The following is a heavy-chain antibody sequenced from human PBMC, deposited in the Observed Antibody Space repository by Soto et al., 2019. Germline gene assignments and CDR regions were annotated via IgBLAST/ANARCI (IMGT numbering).Heavy chain of an antibody. CDR3: ASQTGGLGYYFDY. J-gene: IGHJ4*02. CDR1: GGSISNNDYY. CDR2: IYYSGTT. D-gene: IGHD3-16*01. V-gene: IGHV4-39*01. Sequence: QLRLQESGPGLVKPSETLSLTCTVSGGSISNNDYYWGWVRQPPGKELEWIGAIYYSGTTYYNPSLRSRFTLSVDTSTNQFSLKLNSVTAADTAVYYCASQTGGLGYYFDYWGQGILVTVSS.